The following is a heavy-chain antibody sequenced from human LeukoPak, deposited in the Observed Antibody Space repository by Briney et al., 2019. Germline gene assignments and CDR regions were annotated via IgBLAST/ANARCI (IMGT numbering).Heavy chain of an antibody. CDR2: IISVFSTA. CDR1: GGTFSSYA. J-gene: IGHJ4*02. CDR3: ARSVGLSPLWFGGHYFDY. Sequence: ASVKVSCKASGGTFSSYAMNWVRQAPGQGLEWMGGIISVFSTATYAQKFQGRVTITADDSTSTAYMEVSSLRSADTAVYYCARSVGLSPLWFGGHYFDYWGQGTLVTVSS. V-gene: IGHV1-69*13. D-gene: IGHD3-10*01.